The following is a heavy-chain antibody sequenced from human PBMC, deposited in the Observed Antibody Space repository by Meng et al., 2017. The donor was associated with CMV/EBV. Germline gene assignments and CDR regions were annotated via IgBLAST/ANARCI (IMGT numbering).Heavy chain of an antibody. CDR2: MNPNSGNT. CDR3: ARVGIYYDFWSGSPTGGWFDP. Sequence: ASVKVSCKASGYTFPSYDINWVRQATGQGLEWMGWMNPNSGNTDYAQKFQGRVTITRNTSISTAYMELSSLGSEDTDVYYCARVGIYYDFWSGSPTGGWFDPWGQGTLVTVSS. J-gene: IGHJ5*02. CDR1: GYTFPSYD. V-gene: IGHV1-8*03. D-gene: IGHD3-3*01.